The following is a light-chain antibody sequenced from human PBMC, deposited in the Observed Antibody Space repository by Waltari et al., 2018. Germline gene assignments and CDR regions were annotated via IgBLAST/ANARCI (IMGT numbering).Light chain of an antibody. CDR1: ISDGGSSIF. Sequence: QSALTQPASVSGSPGQSITISCTGGISDGGSSIFVSWYQQYPGKAPKLLIYEVSKRPSGISNRFSASKSGNSASLRISGLQTEDEGDYYCCSYAGKGWVFGGGTKLTVL. CDR3: CSYAGKGWV. CDR2: EVS. V-gene: IGLV2-23*02. J-gene: IGLJ3*02.